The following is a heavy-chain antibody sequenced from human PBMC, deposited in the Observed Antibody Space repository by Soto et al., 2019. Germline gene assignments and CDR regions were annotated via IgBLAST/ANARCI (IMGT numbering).Heavy chain of an antibody. J-gene: IGHJ3*02. CDR1: GFTFSSYS. CDR3: ARDWYYYDSSGYYSGAFDI. V-gene: IGHV3-48*01. Sequence: GGSLRLSCAASGFTFSSYSMNWVRQAPGKGLEWVSYISSSSTTIYYADSVKGRFTISRDNAKNSLYLQLNSLRAEDTAVYYCARDWYYYDSSGYYSGAFDIWGQGTMVTVSS. CDR2: ISSSSTTI. D-gene: IGHD3-22*01.